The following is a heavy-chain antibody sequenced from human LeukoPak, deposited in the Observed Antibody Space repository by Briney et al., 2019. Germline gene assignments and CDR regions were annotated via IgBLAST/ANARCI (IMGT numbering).Heavy chain of an antibody. CDR2: ISSSSSYI. CDR1: GFTFSSYS. Sequence: GGSLRLSCAASGFTFSSYSMNWVRQAPGKGLEWASSISSSSSYIYYADSVKGRFTISRDNAKNSLYLQMNSLRAEDTAVYYCARAGTGYSYGFFDYWGQGTLVTVSS. D-gene: IGHD5-18*01. J-gene: IGHJ4*02. CDR3: ARAGTGYSYGFFDY. V-gene: IGHV3-21*01.